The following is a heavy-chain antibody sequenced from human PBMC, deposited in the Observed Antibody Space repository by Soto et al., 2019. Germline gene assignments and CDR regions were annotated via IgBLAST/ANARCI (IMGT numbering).Heavy chain of an antibody. J-gene: IGHJ6*02. Sequence: QVHLVESGGGVVQPGRSLRLSCAASGFTFSSYGMHWVRQAPGKGLEWVAVMSNDGTSRFYADSVKGRFTISRDNFKNSLDLQIKSLRAEYTAMYYCAKVRVKDYYYYAMDVWGQGTTETVSS. CDR3: AKVRVKDYYYYAMDV. CDR1: GFTFSSYG. CDR2: MSNDGTSR. V-gene: IGHV3-30*18.